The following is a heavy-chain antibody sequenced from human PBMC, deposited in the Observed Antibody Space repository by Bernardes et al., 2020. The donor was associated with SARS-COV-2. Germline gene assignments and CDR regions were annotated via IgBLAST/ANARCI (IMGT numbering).Heavy chain of an antibody. V-gene: IGHV3-11*06. J-gene: IGHJ4*02. D-gene: IGHD3-10*01. CDR2: ISGSITYT. CDR3: AREIGGYYGSGSYSGEGFEY. CDR1: GFTFSDYY. Sequence: GGSLRLSCAASGFTFSDYYMSWFRQAPGKGLEWVSYISGSITYTNYADSVKGRFTISRDNAKNSLSLQMNSLRAEDTAVDYCAREIGGYYGSGSYSGEGFEYGGQGTVVTV.